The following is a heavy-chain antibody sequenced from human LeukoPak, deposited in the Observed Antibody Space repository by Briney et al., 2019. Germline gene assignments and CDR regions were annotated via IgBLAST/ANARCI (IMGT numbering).Heavy chain of an antibody. Sequence: SETLSLTCTVSGASVSSTDYFWNWIRQPAGKGLEWIGRIYASGNTDYNPSLKSRVTMSLDTYRNEVSLDLTSVTAADTATYFCARRDFNSAWDFDFWGQGVMVHVSS. CDR1: GASVSSTDYF. CDR2: IYASGNT. V-gene: IGHV4-61*02. CDR3: ARRDFNSAWDFDF. J-gene: IGHJ4*02. D-gene: IGHD6-19*01.